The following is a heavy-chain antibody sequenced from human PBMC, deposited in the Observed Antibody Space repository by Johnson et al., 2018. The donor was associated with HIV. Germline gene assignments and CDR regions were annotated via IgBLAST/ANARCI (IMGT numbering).Heavy chain of an antibody. J-gene: IGHJ3*02. V-gene: IGHV3-66*01. CDR2: IYSGGNT. D-gene: IGHD2-2*01. CDR3: ARAHPPIGTICCDAFDI. Sequence: VQLVESGGGLVQPGGSLRLSCVASRFTVSTNYMSWVRQAPGKGLEWVSVIYSGGNTYYSDSVEGRFTISRKHSMNTVYLQRNSLGGEDTALYYCARAHPPIGTICCDAFDIWGQGTMVTVSS. CDR1: RFTVSTNY.